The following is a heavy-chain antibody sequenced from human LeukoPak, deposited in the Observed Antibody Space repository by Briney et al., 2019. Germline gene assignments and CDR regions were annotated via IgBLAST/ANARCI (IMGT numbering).Heavy chain of an antibody. D-gene: IGHD3-3*01. V-gene: IGHV3-7*03. Sequence: GGSLRLSCAASGFTFSSYWMSWVRQAPGKGLEWEANIKQEGSEKYYVDSVKGRFTLSRDNAQNSLYLQMNSLRAEGTAVYYCARDGRMTLENWGEGALGSVSS. CDR1: GFTFSSYW. CDR2: IKQEGSEK. J-gene: IGHJ4*02. CDR3: ARDGRMTLEN.